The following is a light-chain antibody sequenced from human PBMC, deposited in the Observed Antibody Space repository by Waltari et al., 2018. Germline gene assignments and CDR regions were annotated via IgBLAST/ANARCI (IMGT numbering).Light chain of an antibody. CDR2: RNN. Sequence: QSVLTQPPSASGTPGQRVTISCSGSSPNIGSTYVSWYQQLPGTAPKLLIYRNNQRPSGVPDRFSGSKSGTSASLAISGLRSEDEADYYCAAWDDSLSGPVFGGGTKLTVL. V-gene: IGLV1-47*01. CDR1: SPNIGSTY. CDR3: AAWDDSLSGPV. J-gene: IGLJ2*01.